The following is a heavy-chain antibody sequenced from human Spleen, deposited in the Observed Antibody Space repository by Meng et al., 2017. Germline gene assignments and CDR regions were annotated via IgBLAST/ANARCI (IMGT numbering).Heavy chain of an antibody. CDR1: GFTFSGSA. D-gene: IGHD2-15*01. V-gene: IGHV3-73*02. Sequence: EAVVVGSGGGAVHAGGSLKLPCAGSGFTFSGSALHWDRQASGKGLEWVGRIRSKANSYATAYAASVKGRVTISRDDSKNTAYLQMNSLKTEDTAVYYCTNGYCSGGSCYRDWGQGTLVTVSS. CDR2: IRSKANSYAT. J-gene: IGHJ4*02. CDR3: TNGYCSGGSCYRD.